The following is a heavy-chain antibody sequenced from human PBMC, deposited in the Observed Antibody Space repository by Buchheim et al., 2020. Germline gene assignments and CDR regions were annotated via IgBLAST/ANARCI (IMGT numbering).Heavy chain of an antibody. J-gene: IGHJ4*02. D-gene: IGHD5-18*01. Sequence: QLQLQESGPGLVKPSETLSLTCTVSGGSISSSSYYWGWIRQPPGKGLEWIGSIYYSGSTYYNPSLKSRVTISVDTSKNQFALKLSSVTAADTAVYYCARDCVDTAMDNDYWGQGTL. CDR3: ARDCVDTAMDNDY. V-gene: IGHV4-39*07. CDR1: GGSISSSSYY. CDR2: IYYSGST.